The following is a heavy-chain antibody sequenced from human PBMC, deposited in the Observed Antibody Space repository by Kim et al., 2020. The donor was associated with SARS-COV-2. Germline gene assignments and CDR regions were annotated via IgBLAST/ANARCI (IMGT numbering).Heavy chain of an antibody. Sequence: DALKGRCTCSRDTHSNTLYLQMNSLRAEDTGVYYCAKDGFKAGYYGMDVWGQGTTVTVSS. V-gene: IGHV3-33*06. D-gene: IGHD2-2*03. CDR3: AKDGFKAGYYGMDV. J-gene: IGHJ6*02.